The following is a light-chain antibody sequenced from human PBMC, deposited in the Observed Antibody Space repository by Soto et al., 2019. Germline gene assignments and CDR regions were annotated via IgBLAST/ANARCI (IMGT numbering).Light chain of an antibody. CDR2: AVS. Sequence: QSVLTQPASVPGSPGQSITISCTGTSSDVGGYNYVSWYQQHPGKAPKLMIYAVSNRPSGVSNRFSGSKSGNTATLTISGLQAEDEADYYCCSYTVSGTYVFGTGTKVT. CDR3: CSYTVSGTYV. V-gene: IGLV2-14*01. J-gene: IGLJ1*01. CDR1: SSDVGGYNY.